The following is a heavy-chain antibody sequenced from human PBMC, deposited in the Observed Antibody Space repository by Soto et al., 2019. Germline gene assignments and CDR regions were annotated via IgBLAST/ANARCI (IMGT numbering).Heavy chain of an antibody. CDR3: AIHRGLTRGDYYYMDV. D-gene: IGHD3-10*01. Sequence: QLQLQESGPGLVKPSETLSLTCSVSGDSITSDDFYWVWIRQSPGMGLEWIGSIFHRGNTYSNPSLKRRASISVDTSKTQFSLKLTSVAATEAAIYYCAIHRGLTRGDYYYMDVWGKGATVTVSS. V-gene: IGHV4-39*01. CDR1: GDSITSDDFY. J-gene: IGHJ6*03. CDR2: IFHRGNT.